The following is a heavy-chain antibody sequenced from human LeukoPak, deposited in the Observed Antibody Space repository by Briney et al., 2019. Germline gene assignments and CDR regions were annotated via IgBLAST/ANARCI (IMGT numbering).Heavy chain of an antibody. D-gene: IGHD3-3*01. V-gene: IGHV4-59*11. CDR2: IYNSGST. Sequence: SETLSLTCTVSGGSISSHYWSWIRQPPGKGLEWIGYIYNSGSTNYNPSLKSRVTISVDTSKNQFSLKLSSVTAADTAVYYCARGGFYDFWSGYYTRDVWFDPWGQGTLVTVSS. CDR3: ARGGFYDFWSGYYTRDVWFDP. J-gene: IGHJ5*02. CDR1: GGSISSHY.